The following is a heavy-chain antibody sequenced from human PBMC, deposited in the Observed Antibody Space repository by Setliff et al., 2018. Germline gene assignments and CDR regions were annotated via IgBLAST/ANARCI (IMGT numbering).Heavy chain of an antibody. V-gene: IGHV4-34*01. CDR3: RYWSGYYNNDY. Sequence: SETLSLTCSVSGESFSNNYWSWIRQTPGKGLEWIGESNHGGSTTYHPSLKSRLTMSVDTSKNQFSLKLRSVSAADTAVYYCRYWSGYYNNDYWGQGTLVTVSS. D-gene: IGHD3-3*01. CDR2: SNHGGST. CDR1: GESFSNNY. J-gene: IGHJ4*02.